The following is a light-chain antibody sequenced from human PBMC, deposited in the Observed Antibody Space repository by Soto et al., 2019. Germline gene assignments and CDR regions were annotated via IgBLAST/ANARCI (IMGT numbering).Light chain of an antibody. CDR3: QQYGSSPSIT. CDR1: QSVSSSY. CDR2: GAS. J-gene: IGKJ5*01. V-gene: IGKV3-20*01. Sequence: VLTQSPGTLSLSPGERATLSCRASQSVSSSYLAWYQQKPGQAPRLLIYGASSRATGIPDRFSGSGSGTDFTLTISRLEPEDFAVYYCQQYGSSPSITFGQGTRLEIK.